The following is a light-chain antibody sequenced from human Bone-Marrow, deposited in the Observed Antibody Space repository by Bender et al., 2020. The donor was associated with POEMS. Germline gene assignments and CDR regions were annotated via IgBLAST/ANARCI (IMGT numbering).Light chain of an antibody. CDR1: TSDVGTYDS. CDR2: EVS. Sequence: QSALTQPLSASGSPGQSVTISCTGTTSDVGTYDSVSWYQQYPGKAPKLIIYEVSQRPSGVPDRFSGSKSGNTASLTVSGLQAEDEADYYCSSYTSSDTWVFGGGTKLTVL. V-gene: IGLV2-8*01. J-gene: IGLJ3*02. CDR3: SSYTSSDTWV.